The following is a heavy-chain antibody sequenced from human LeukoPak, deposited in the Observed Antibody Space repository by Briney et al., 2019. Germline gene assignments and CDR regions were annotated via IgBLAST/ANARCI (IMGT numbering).Heavy chain of an antibody. D-gene: IGHD1-26*01. CDR2: ISSSSSYI. J-gene: IGHJ6*03. CDR3: ARVDRGDYYYYYYIDV. CDR1: GFTFSSYS. V-gene: IGHV3-21*01. Sequence: GGSLRLSCAASGFTFSSYSMNWVRQAPGKGLEWVSSISSSSSYIYYADSVKGRFTISRDNAKNSLYLQMNSLRAEDTAVYYCARVDRGDYYYYYYIDVWGKGTTVTVSS.